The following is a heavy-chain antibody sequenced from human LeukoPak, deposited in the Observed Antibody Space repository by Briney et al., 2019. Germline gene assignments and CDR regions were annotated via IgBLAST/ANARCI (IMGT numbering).Heavy chain of an antibody. V-gene: IGHV4-39*07. J-gene: IGHJ4*02. CDR1: GGSISSSYYY. CDR2: IYYSGST. D-gene: IGHD3-10*01. Sequence: PSETLSLTCTVSGGSISSSYYYWGWIRQPPGKGLDWIGSIYYSGSTYYNPSLKSRVTISVDTSKNQFSLKLSSVTAADTAVYYCARGPYYYGSGSYYNPFNYWGQGTLVTVSS. CDR3: ARGPYYYGSGSYYNPFNY.